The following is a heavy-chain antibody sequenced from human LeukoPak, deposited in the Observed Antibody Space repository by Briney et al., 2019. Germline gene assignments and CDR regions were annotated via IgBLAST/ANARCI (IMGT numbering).Heavy chain of an antibody. J-gene: IGHJ6*02. CDR1: GFTFSSYG. V-gene: IGHV3-30*02. D-gene: IGHD3-16*02. CDR2: IRYDGSNK. Sequence: PGGSLRLSCAASGFTFSSYGMHWVRQAPGKGLEWVAFIRYDGSNKYYADSVKGRFTISRDNYKKTLYLQMNSLRAEGTAVYYCAKELSPPNYYYDYGMDVWGQGTTVTVSS. CDR3: AKELSPPNYYYDYGMDV.